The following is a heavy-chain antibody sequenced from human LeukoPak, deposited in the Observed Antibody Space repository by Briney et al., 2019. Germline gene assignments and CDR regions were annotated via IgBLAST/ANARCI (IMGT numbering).Heavy chain of an antibody. CDR3: ARGGGWYRHRNWFDP. Sequence: ASVKVSCKASGYTFTGYYMHWVRQAPGQGLEWMGWINPNSGGTNYAQKFQGWVTITRDTSISTAYMELSRLRSDDTAVYYCARGGGWYRHRNWFDPGAREPWSPSPQ. J-gene: IGHJ5*02. D-gene: IGHD6-19*01. V-gene: IGHV1-2*04. CDR1: GYTFTGYY. CDR2: INPNSGGT.